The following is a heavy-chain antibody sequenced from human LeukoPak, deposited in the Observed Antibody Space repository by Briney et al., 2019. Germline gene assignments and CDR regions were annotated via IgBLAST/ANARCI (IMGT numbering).Heavy chain of an antibody. D-gene: IGHD6-13*01. CDR2: VSGSGGRGAT. CDR1: GFTFSNYV. CDR3: AKDIAASGLPRIFDF. J-gene: IGHJ4*02. V-gene: IGHV3-23*01. Sequence: GGSLRLSCSGSGFTFSNYVMSWVRQAPGRGLEWVSCVSGSGGRGATYYTDSVKGRFTISRDNAKNTMYLQMNSLSGEDTAIYYCAKDIAASGLPRIFDFWGQGTLVTVSS.